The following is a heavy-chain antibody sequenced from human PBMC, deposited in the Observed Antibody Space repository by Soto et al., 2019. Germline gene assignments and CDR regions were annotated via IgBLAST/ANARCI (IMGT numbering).Heavy chain of an antibody. D-gene: IGHD6-13*01. CDR1: GYTFTSYG. CDR2: ISAYNGNT. J-gene: IGHJ6*02. CDR3: ARLSCSAGSSWFPHPYYYGMDV. Sequence: GASVKVSCKASGYTFTSYGISWVRQAPGQGLEWMGWISAYNGNTNYAQKLQGRVTMTTDTSTSTAYMELRSLRSDDTAVYYCARLSCSAGSSWFPHPYYYGMDVWGQGTTVTVSS. V-gene: IGHV1-18*01.